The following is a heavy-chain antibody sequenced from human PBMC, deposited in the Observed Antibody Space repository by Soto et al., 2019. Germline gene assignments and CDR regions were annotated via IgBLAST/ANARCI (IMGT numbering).Heavy chain of an antibody. CDR1: GYTLTELS. V-gene: IGHV1-24*01. D-gene: IGHD6-13*01. J-gene: IGHJ4*02. CDR3: ATQPLAAAGTVDY. Sequence: ASVKVCCKVSGYTLTELSMHWVRQAPGKGLEWMGGFDPEDGETIYAQKFQGRVTMTEDTSTDTAYMELSSLRSEDTAVYYCATQPLAAAGTVDYWGQGTLVTVSS. CDR2: FDPEDGET.